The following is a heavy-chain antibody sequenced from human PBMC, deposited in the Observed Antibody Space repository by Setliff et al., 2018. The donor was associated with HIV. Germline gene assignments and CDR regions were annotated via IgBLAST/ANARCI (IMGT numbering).Heavy chain of an antibody. Sequence: TLSLTCTVTGGSISGNYYWAWIRQHPGKGLEWIGYFYYRGTTYYTPSLKSRVTISVDSSKNQFSLKLTSVTAADTAVYYCARGNIDYWTGYYSRSGYFYYMDVWGRGTTVTVSS. CDR3: ARGNIDYWTGYYSRSGYFYYMDV. CDR1: GGSISGNYY. D-gene: IGHD3-3*01. J-gene: IGHJ6*03. CDR2: FYYRGTT. V-gene: IGHV4-31*03.